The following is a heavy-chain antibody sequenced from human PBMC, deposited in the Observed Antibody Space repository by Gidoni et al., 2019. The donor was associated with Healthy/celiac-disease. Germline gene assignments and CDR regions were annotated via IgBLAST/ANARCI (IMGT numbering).Heavy chain of an antibody. V-gene: IGHV1-8*01. D-gene: IGHD3-22*01. J-gene: IGHJ6*02. CDR2: MNPNSGNT. CDR1: GYPFTSYD. Sequence: QVQLVQSGAEVKKPGASVKVSCQASGYPFTSYDINWVRQATGQGLEWMGWMNPNSGNTGYAQKCQGRVTMTRNTSISTAYMELSSLRSEDTAVYYCARAPHYYDSSGYSIYYYYYGMDVWGQGTTVTVSS. CDR3: ARAPHYYDSSGYSIYYYYYGMDV.